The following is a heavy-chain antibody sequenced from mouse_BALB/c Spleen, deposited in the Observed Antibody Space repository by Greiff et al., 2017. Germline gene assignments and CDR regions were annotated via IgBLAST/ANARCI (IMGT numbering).Heavy chain of an antibody. CDR1: GFTFSSYG. D-gene: IGHD1-1*01. CDR3: ARIPFSTTVVVPYWYFDV. V-gene: IGHV5-6*01. CDR2: ISSGGSYT. J-gene: IGHJ1*01. Sequence: EVQLVESGGDLVKPGGSLKLSCAASGFTFSSYGMSWVRQTPDKRLEWVATISSGGSYTYYPDSVKGRFTISRDNAKNTLYLQMSSLKSEDTAMYDCARIPFSTTVVVPYWYFDVWGAGTTVTVSS.